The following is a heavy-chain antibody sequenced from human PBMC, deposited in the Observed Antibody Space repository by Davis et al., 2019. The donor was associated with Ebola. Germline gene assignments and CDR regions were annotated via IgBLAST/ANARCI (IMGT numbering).Heavy chain of an antibody. CDR1: GFTFNSYV. CDR2: ISSDGETT. D-gene: IGHD2-8*02. J-gene: IGHJ4*02. Sequence: GESLKISCAASGFTFNSYVLHWVRPLPGKGLVWVSRISSDGETTTYADSVKGLITISSDNDKNTLNLQMNSLRVEDTAVYYCTRDLNGVLFDIWGQGTLVTVSS. CDR3: TRDLNGVLFDI. V-gene: IGHV3-74*01.